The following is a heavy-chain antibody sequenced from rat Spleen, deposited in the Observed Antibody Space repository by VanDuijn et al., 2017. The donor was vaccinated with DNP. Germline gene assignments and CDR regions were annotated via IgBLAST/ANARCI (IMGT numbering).Heavy chain of an antibody. J-gene: IGHJ4*01. V-gene: IGHV5-25*01. CDR3: ARHRTIMPYYYAMDA. CDR1: GFSFSNYY. CDR2: ISTGGGDI. Sequence: EVRLVESGGGLVQPGGSMKLSCTASGFSFSNYYMAWVRQAPTRGLEWVASISTGGGDIHYRDSVKGRFTISKNNEQTTLYLQMDSLRSEDTATYYCARHRTIMPYYYAMDAWGQGASVTVSS. D-gene: IGHD1-12*01.